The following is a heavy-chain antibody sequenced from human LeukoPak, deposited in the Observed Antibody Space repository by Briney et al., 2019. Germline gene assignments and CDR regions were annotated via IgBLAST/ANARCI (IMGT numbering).Heavy chain of an antibody. CDR1: GYMFISYY. J-gene: IGHJ4*02. V-gene: IGHV1-46*01. Sequence: ASVKVSCKASGYMFISYYIHWVRQATGQRLERMGIIHPSGGSTSYAQKFQGRVTMTRDMSTSTVYMELSSLRSEDTAVYYCARVGAGWDYWGQGTLVTVSS. D-gene: IGHD1-26*01. CDR2: IHPSGGST. CDR3: ARVGAGWDY.